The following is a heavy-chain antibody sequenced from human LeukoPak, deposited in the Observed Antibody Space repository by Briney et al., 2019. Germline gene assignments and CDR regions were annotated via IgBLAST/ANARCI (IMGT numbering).Heavy chain of an antibody. CDR3: ARGSGSSGWYGTRGYYYYYYMDV. V-gene: IGHV4-61*02. J-gene: IGHJ6*03. CDR1: GGSISSGSYY. D-gene: IGHD6-19*01. CDR2: IYTSGST. Sequence: TPSETLSLTCTVSGGSISSGSYYWRWIRQPAGKGLEWIGRIYTSGSTNYNPSLKSRVTMSVDTSKNQFSLKLSSVTAADTAVYYCARGSGSSGWYGTRGYYYYYYMDVWGKGTTVTISS.